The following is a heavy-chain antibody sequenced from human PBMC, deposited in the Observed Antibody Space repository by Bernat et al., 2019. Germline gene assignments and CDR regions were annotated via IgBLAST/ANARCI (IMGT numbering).Heavy chain of an antibody. CDR2: ISSSGSTI. CDR3: ASMGGYDSADAFDI. D-gene: IGHD5-12*01. CDR1: GFTFSSYE. V-gene: IGHV3-48*03. J-gene: IGHJ3*02. Sequence: EVQLVESGGGLVQPGGSLRLSCAASGFTFSSYEMNWVRQAPGKGLEWVSYISSSGSTIYYADYVKGRVTISRDKAKNSRYLQMNSLRAEDTAVYYCASMGGYDSADAFDIWGQGTMVTVSS.